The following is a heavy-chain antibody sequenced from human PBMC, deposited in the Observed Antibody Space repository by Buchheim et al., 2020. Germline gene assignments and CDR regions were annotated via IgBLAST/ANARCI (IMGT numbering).Heavy chain of an antibody. Sequence: EVQLVESGGGLVQPGGSLRLSCAASGFTFSAYWMSWVRQAPGKGLEWVANIKQDGSEKYYVDSVKGRFTISRAKAKKSLYLQMNSLRAEDTAVYYCARDYYDILTGYSYPFDYWGQGTL. J-gene: IGHJ4*02. V-gene: IGHV3-7*01. CDR3: ARDYYDILTGYSYPFDY. CDR2: IKQDGSEK. D-gene: IGHD3-9*01. CDR1: GFTFSAYW.